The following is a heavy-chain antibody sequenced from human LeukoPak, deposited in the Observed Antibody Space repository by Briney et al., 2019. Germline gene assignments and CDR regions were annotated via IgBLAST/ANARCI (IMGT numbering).Heavy chain of an antibody. V-gene: IGHV3-30*18. Sequence: PGRSLRLSCAASGFTFSSYGMHWVRQAPGKGLEWVAVISYDGSNKYYADSVKGRFTISRDNSKNTLYLQMNSLRAEDMAVYYCAKDRSHLSTPDYWGQGTLVTVSS. CDR3: AKDRSHLSTPDY. CDR2: ISYDGSNK. D-gene: IGHD1-14*01. J-gene: IGHJ4*02. CDR1: GFTFSSYG.